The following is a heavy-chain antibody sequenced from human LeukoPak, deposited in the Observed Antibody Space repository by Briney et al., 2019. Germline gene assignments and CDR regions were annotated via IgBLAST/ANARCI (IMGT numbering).Heavy chain of an antibody. V-gene: IGHV3-30*18. D-gene: IGHD5-18*01. CDR1: GFTFSSYG. CDR3: AKGDVDTAMVRGY. CDR2: ISYGGSNK. Sequence: PGGSLRLSCAASGFTFSSYGMHWVRQAPGKGLEWVAVISYGGSNKYYADFVKGRFTISRDNSKNTLYLQMNSLRAEDTAVYYCAKGDVDTAMVRGYWGQGTLVTVSS. J-gene: IGHJ4*02.